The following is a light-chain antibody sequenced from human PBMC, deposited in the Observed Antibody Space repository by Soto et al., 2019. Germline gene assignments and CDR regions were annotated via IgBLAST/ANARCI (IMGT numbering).Light chain of an antibody. J-gene: IGLJ1*01. V-gene: IGLV2-14*03. Sequence: QSALTQPASVSGSPGQSITISCTGTSSDVGGYNYVSWYQHHPGKAPKLMICDVSDRPSGVSNRFSGSKSGNTASLTISGLQAEDEADYYCSSYTISSTSYVFGTGIKLTVL. CDR1: SSDVGGYNY. CDR3: SSYTISSTSYV. CDR2: DVS.